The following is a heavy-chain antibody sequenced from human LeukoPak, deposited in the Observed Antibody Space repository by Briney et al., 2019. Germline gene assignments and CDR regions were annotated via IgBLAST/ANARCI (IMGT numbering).Heavy chain of an antibody. Sequence: PSETLSLTCAVSGDSIITDCWTWIRRPAGKGLEWIGRIYTSGITNYNPSLNNRVTMSVDTSKNQFSLKLSSVTAADTALYFCARECSTSCYRGMDVWGQGTTVTVSS. CDR1: GDSIITDC. D-gene: IGHD2-2*01. CDR2: IYTSGIT. CDR3: ARECSTSCYRGMDV. V-gene: IGHV4-4*07. J-gene: IGHJ6*02.